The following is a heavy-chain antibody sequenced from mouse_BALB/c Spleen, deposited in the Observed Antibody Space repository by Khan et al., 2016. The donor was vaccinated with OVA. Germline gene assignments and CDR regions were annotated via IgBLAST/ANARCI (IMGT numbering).Heavy chain of an antibody. D-gene: IGHD2-4*01. J-gene: IGHJ3*01. CDR1: GYTFTSYY. V-gene: IGHV1S81*02. Sequence: VQLQESGAELVKPGASVKLSCKASGYTFTSYYMYWVKQRPGQGLEWIGGINPSNGGTNFNEKFKSKATPTVDKSSSTAYMQLSSLTSEDSAVYNCTRGGAWATIISWFADRGQGTLVTVSS. CDR2: INPSNGGT. CDR3: TRGGAWATIISWFAD.